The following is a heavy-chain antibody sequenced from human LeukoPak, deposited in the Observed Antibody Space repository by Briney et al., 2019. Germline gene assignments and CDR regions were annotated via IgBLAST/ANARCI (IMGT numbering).Heavy chain of an antibody. CDR1: GFTFTSYD. J-gene: IGHJ4*02. D-gene: IGHD7-27*01. CDR3: AKHWAH. V-gene: IGHV3-23*01. Sequence: GGSLRLSCAASGFTFTSYDMSWVRQAPGKGLEWVSTISTSGGRKYCADSVKGRFTISRDNSKSTLHLQMNSPRAEDTAVYYCAKHWAHWGQGTLVTVSS. CDR2: ISTSGGRK.